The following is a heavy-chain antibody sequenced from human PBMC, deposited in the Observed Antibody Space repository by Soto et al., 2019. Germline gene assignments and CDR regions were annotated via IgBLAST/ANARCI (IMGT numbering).Heavy chain of an antibody. CDR2: ISAYNGNT. V-gene: IGHV1-18*01. CDR1: GFTFSNYG. CDR3: ARPQNDILTDSYTNYCDP. D-gene: IGHD3-9*01. Sequence: QVPLVQSGAEVKKPGASVKVSCKASGFTFSNYGITWLRQVPGQGLEWMGWISAYNGNTVHAQEYQGRLTMTTDTSTSTAYMELRSLRPDDTAVYYCARPQNDILTDSYTNYCDPWGQGTLVTVSS. J-gene: IGHJ5*02.